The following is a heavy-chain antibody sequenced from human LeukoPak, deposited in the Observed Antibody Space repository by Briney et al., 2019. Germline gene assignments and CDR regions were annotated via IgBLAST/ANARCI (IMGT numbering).Heavy chain of an antibody. V-gene: IGHV4-59*08. CDR3: ARGLLDSSSWYRSDWFDP. CDR2: IYDSGST. D-gene: IGHD6-13*01. J-gene: IGHJ5*02. CDR1: GDSINNYY. Sequence: PSETLSLTCTVSGDSINNYYWNWIRQSPGTGLEWLGYIYDSGSTNYNPSLKGRVTISVDTSKNQISLKLRSVTAADTAVYYCARGLLDSSSWYRSDWFDPWGQGTLVTVSS.